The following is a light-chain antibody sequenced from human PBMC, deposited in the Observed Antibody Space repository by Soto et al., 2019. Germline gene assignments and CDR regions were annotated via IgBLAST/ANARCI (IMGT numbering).Light chain of an antibody. CDR1: SSDVGSYNL. CDR2: EGI. J-gene: IGLJ2*01. CDR3: CSYAGSSTFVV. Sequence: QSALTQPASVSGSPGQSITISCTGTSSDVGSYNLVSWYQQHPGKAPKLMIYEGIKRPSGVSNRFSGSKSGNTASLTVSGRNAEEAADYDCCSYAGSSTFVVFGGGTKLTVL. V-gene: IGLV2-23*03.